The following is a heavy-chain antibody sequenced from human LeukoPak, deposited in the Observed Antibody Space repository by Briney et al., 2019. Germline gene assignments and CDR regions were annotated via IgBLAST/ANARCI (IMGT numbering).Heavy chain of an antibody. V-gene: IGHV4-59*01. CDR2: FYHSGST. Sequence: SETLSLTCSVSGGFNTHYYWSWIRQPPGKGLEWIGYFYHSGSTNYNPSLKSRVTISVDTSKNHFSLKLSSVTAADTAVYYCAREGNSSGSFDYWGQGTLVTVSS. CDR1: GGFNTHYY. CDR3: AREGNSSGSFDY. J-gene: IGHJ4*02. D-gene: IGHD6-19*01.